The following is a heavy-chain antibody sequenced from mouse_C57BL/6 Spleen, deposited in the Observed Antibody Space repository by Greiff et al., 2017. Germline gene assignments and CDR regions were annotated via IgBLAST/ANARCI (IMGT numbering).Heavy chain of an antibody. D-gene: IGHD2-1*01. CDR1: GFTFSSYG. J-gene: IGHJ3*01. CDR3: ARHGNGFAY. V-gene: IGHV5-6*01. CDR2: ISSGGSYT. Sequence: EVKLVESGGDLVKPGGSLKLSCAASGFTFSSYGMSWVRQTPDKRLEWVATISSGGSYTYYPDSVKGRFTISRDNAKNTLYLQMSSLKSEDTAMYYCARHGNGFAYGGQGTLVTVSA.